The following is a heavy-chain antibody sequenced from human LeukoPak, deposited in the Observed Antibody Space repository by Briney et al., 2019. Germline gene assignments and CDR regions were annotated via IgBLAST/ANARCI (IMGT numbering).Heavy chain of an antibody. CDR2: INPNSGGT. D-gene: IGHD2-15*01. CDR3: ARVDPTNIAVHY. V-gene: IGHV1-2*02. CDR1: GYTFTAYS. J-gene: IGHJ4*02. Sequence: ASVKVSCKASGYTFTAYSLHWVRQAPGQGLEWMGRINPNSGGTNCGQKFQGRVTTSRDTSISTAYMELSSLTSDDTAVYYCARVDPTNIAVHYWGQGTLVTVSS.